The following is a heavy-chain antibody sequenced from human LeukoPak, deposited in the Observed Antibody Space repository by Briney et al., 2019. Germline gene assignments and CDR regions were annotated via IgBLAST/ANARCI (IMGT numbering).Heavy chain of an antibody. V-gene: IGHV3-23*01. CDR1: GFTISSYA. J-gene: IGHJ4*02. Sequence: GGSRRLSCAASGFTISSYAMSWVRQAPGKGLEWVSAISGSGGSTYYADSVKGRFTISRDNSKNTLYLQMNSLRAEDTAVYYCAKQFAITFGGVIVAVFDYWGQGTLVTVSS. D-gene: IGHD3-16*02. CDR3: AKQFAITFGGVIVAVFDY. CDR2: ISGSGGST.